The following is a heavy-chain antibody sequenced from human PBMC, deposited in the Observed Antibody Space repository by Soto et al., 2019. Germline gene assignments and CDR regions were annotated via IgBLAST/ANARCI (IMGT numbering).Heavy chain of an antibody. D-gene: IGHD6-13*01. V-gene: IGHV1-8*01. CDR1: GYTFTSYD. J-gene: IGHJ6*03. Sequence: ASVKVSCKASGYTFTSYDINWVRQATGQGLEWMGWMNPNSGNTGYAQKFQGRVTMTRNTSISTAYMELSSLRSEDTAVYYCARFHSSSRYGYYYYYMDVWGKGTTVTVSS. CDR2: MNPNSGNT. CDR3: ARFHSSSRYGYYYYYMDV.